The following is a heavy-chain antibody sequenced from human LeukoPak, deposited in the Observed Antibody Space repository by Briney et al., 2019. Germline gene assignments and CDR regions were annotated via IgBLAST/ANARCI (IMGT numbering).Heavy chain of an antibody. J-gene: IGHJ6*02. CDR2: IYYSGST. V-gene: IGHV4-59*08. CDR3: ARLRFTDYYYYGMDV. Sequence: SETLSLTCTVSGGSISSYYWSWIRQPPGKGLEWIGYIYYSGSTNYNPSLKSRVTISVDTSKNQFSLKLSSVTAADTAVYYCARLRFTDYYYYGMDVWGQGTTVTVSS. D-gene: IGHD3-10*01. CDR1: GGSISSYY.